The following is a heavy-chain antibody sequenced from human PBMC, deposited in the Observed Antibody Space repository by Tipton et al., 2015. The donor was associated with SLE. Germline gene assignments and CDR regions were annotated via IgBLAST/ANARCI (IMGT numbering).Heavy chain of an antibody. D-gene: IGHD3-3*01. CDR3: ARDLNRITIFGVVEGADWFDP. CDR1: GGSISRGSYY. Sequence: TLSLTCTVSGGSISRGSYYWSWVRPPAGKGLGWVGRFYTSGSTNYNPSLQSRVTISEDPSKNQFSLKLSSVTAADTAVYYCARDLNRITIFGVVEGADWFDPWGQGTLVTVSS. V-gene: IGHV4-61*02. CDR2: FYTSGST. J-gene: IGHJ5*02.